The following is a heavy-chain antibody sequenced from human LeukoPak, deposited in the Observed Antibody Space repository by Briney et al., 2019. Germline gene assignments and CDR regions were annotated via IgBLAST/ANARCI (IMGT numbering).Heavy chain of an antibody. CDR2: INPNSGGT. V-gene: IGHV1-2*02. J-gene: IGHJ4*02. CDR3: ARYDYVWGSYPN. CDR1: GYTFTAYY. Sequence: ASMKVSCKASGYTFTAYYMHWLRQAPGQGLEWMGWINPNSGGTNYAQKFQGRVTMTRDTSISTAYMELSRLRSDDTAVYYCARYDYVWGSYPNWGQGTLVTVSS. D-gene: IGHD3-16*02.